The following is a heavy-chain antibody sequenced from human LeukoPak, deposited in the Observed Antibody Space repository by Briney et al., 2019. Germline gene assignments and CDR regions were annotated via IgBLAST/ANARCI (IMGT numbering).Heavy chain of an antibody. D-gene: IGHD5-24*01. J-gene: IGHJ2*01. CDR3: GRVGVGNNSWNSDL. V-gene: IGHV3-7*01. Sequence: GGSLRLSCATSGFNFSHYWMTWVRQAPGKGLEWLANIKQDESKIYYVDSVKGRFTISRDNAKNSLYLQMNSLRAEDTAVYYCGRVGVGNNSWNSDLWGGGTRVTVPS. CDR2: IKQDESKI. CDR1: GFNFSHYW.